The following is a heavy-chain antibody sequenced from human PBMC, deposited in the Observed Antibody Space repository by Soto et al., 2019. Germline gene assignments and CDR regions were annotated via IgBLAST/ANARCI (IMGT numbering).Heavy chain of an antibody. CDR2: IHNSGNI. CDR3: ARVTNIISRFSSRFDP. J-gene: IGHJ5*02. V-gene: IGHV4-30-4*01. D-gene: IGHD3-3*01. CDR1: GGTISSGDYH. Sequence: SETLSLTCTVSGGTISSGDYHWSWIRQPPGKGLEWIGNIHNSGNIYYNPSLKSRLSISVDTSKNQFYLELSSVTAADTAVYFFARVTNIISRFSSRFDPWGQGTLVTVSS.